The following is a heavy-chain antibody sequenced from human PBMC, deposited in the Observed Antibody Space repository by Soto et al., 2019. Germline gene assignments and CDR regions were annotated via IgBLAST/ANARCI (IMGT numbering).Heavy chain of an antibody. CDR3: ARDALAVVRGVTKFDY. J-gene: IGHJ4*02. CDR2: IWYDGSNK. CDR1: GFTFSSYA. V-gene: IGHV3-33*08. Sequence: PGGSLRLSCAASGFTFSSYAMNWVRQAPGKGLEWVAVIWYDGSNKYYADSVKGRFTISRDNSKNTLYLQMNSLRAEDTAVYYCARDALAVVRGVTKFDYWGQGTLVTAPQ. D-gene: IGHD3-10*01.